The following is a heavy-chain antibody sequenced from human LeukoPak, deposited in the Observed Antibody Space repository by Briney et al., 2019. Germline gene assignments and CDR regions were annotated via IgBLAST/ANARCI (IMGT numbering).Heavy chain of an antibody. J-gene: IGHJ4*02. Sequence: QPGGSLRLSCAASGFTFSSYAMHWVRQAPGKGLEWVAVISYDGSNKYYADSVEGRFTISRDNSKNTLYLQMNSLRAEDTAVYYCARAVYYGSGSLHYWGQGTLVTVSS. CDR1: GFTFSSYA. V-gene: IGHV3-30*04. CDR2: ISYDGSNK. D-gene: IGHD3-10*01. CDR3: ARAVYYGSGSLHY.